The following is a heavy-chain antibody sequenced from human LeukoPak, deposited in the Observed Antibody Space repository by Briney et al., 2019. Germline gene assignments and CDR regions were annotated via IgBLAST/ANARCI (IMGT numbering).Heavy chain of an antibody. J-gene: IGHJ4*02. Sequence: GGSLRLSCAASGFTFSSYGMHWVRQAPGKGLEWVAVISYDGSNKYYADSVKGRFTISRDNSRNRLYLQMNSLRTDDTAIYYCARGDSGADDYWGQGTLVTVSS. CDR3: ARGDSGADDY. CDR2: ISYDGSNK. V-gene: IGHV3-30*03. CDR1: GFTFSSYG. D-gene: IGHD2-15*01.